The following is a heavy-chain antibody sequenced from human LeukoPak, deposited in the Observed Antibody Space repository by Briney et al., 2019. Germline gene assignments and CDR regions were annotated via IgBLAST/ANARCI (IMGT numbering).Heavy chain of an antibody. CDR3: AKASAMIVVVSKHFDY. D-gene: IGHD3-22*01. V-gene: IGHV3-23*01. J-gene: IGHJ4*02. CDR1: GFTFSNYG. CDR2: ISPRGGGT. Sequence: GGSLRLSCAASGFTFSNYGMNWVRQAPGKGLEWLSGISPRGGGTYYADSVKGRFTISRDNSKNTLYLQMNSLRAEDTAVYYCAKASAMIVVVSKHFDYWGQGTLVTVSS.